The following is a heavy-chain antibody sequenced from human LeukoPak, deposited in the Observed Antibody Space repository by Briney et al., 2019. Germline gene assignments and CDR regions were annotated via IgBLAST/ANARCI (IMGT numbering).Heavy chain of an antibody. CDR2: INHSGST. CDR3: ARGRWLVDY. D-gene: IGHD6-19*01. J-gene: IGHJ4*02. V-gene: IGHV4-34*01. CDR1: GDSISGYY. Sequence: PSETLSLTCTVSGDSISGYYWSWIRQPPGKGLEWIGEINHSGSTNYNPSLKSRVTISVDTSKNQFSLKLSSVTAADTAVYYCARGRWLVDYWGQGTLVTVSS.